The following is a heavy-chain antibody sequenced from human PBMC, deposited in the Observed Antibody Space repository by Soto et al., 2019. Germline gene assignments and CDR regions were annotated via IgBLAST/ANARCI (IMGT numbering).Heavy chain of an antibody. CDR1: GYIFSSYW. J-gene: IGHJ6*02. Sequence: VESLKISCKGSGYIFSSYWISCGRQMPVKVLEWMGRIDPSDSYTNYSPSFQGHVTISADKSISTAYLQWSSLKASDTAMYYCARLRGYSYGSNYYGMDVWGQGTTVTVSS. CDR3: ARLRGYSYGSNYYGMDV. CDR2: IDPSDSYT. D-gene: IGHD5-18*01. V-gene: IGHV5-10-1*01.